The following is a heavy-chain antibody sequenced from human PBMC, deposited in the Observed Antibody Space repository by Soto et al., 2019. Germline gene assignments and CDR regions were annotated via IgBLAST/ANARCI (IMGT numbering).Heavy chain of an antibody. J-gene: IGHJ4*02. CDR2: IXXDXXXX. CDR3: ARDEEWLRSEDY. V-gene: IGHV3-74*01. Sequence: PGGSLGLSCAASGFTFSSYWIHWVRQAPGKGLVGVXLIXXDXXXXXYXXSVKGRFTISRDNAKNTLYLQMNSLRAEDTAVYYCARDEEWLRSEDYWGQGTLVTVSS. D-gene: IGHD5-12*01. CDR1: GFTFSSYW.